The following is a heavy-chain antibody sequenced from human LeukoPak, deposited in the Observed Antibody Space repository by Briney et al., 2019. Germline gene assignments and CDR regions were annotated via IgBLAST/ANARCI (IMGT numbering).Heavy chain of an antibody. Sequence: SETLSLTCAVSADSINSRNWWSWVRQSPGKGLEWIGEFCHCGSTNYNPSLKSRATISADKSKSQFSLKLNSVSAADTAVYYCVRSGRHYFDFWGQGTLVTVSS. CDR3: VRSGRHYFDF. CDR2: FCHCGST. J-gene: IGHJ4*02. CDR1: ADSINSRNW. D-gene: IGHD3-3*01. V-gene: IGHV4-4*02.